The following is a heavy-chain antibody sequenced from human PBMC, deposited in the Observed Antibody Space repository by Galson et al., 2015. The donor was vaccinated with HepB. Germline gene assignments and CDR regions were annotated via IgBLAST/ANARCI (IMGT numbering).Heavy chain of an antibody. CDR3: ARGRGYCSSTSCSIYSNYYYYGMDV. Sequence: SVKVSCKASGYTFTSYYMHWVRQAPGQGLEWMGIINPSGGSTSYAQKFQGRVTMTRDTSASTVYMELSSLRSEDTAVYYCARGRGYCSSTSCSIYSNYYYYGMDVWGHGTTVTVSS. CDR1: GYTFTSYY. J-gene: IGHJ6*02. V-gene: IGHV1-46*01. CDR2: INPSGGST. D-gene: IGHD2-2*01.